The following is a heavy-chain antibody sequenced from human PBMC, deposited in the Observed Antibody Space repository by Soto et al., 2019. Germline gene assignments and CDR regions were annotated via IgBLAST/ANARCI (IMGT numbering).Heavy chain of an antibody. V-gene: IGHV4-34*01. J-gene: IGHJ6*02. D-gene: IGHD3-10*01. CDR1: GGSFSGYY. CDR2: INHSGST. Sequence: QVQLQQWGAGLLKPSETLSLTCAVYGGSFSGYYWSWIRQPPGKGLEWIGEINHSGSTNYNPSLKSRVTIAVDTSKSQFSLKLSSVTAADTAVYYCARRDVIYYYYGMDVWGQGTTVTVSS. CDR3: ARRDVIYYYYGMDV.